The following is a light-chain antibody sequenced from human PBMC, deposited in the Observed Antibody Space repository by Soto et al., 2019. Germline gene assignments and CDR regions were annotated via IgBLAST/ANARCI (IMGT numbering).Light chain of an antibody. CDR3: QQYNNWPPYT. V-gene: IGKV1-39*01. Sequence: DIQMTQSPSPLSASVGDRVYITCRTSQSISSYLNWYQAKPGKAPKLLIYEASSLESGVPSRFSGSGSGTDFTLTISSLQSEDFAVYYCQQYNNWPPYTFGQGTKVDIK. CDR2: EAS. CDR1: QSISSY. J-gene: IGKJ2*01.